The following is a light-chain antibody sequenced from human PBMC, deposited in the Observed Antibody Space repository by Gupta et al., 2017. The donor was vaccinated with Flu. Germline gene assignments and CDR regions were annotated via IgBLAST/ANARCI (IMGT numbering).Light chain of an antibody. CDR2: DSS. CDR1: QSVNRD. V-gene: IGKV3-11*01. Sequence: EIVLTQSPATLSLSPGERATICCRASQSVNRDLNGYLQKPGQAPRLLVYDSSTSATGIPARFIGRGSGTDFTLTITSLEPEDFAVYYGQHRIDWHWTFGQGTKVEI. CDR3: QHRIDWHWT. J-gene: IGKJ1*01.